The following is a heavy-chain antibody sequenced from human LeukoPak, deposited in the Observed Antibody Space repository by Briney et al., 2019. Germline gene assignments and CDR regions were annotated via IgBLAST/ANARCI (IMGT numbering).Heavy chain of an antibody. J-gene: IGHJ4*02. Sequence: GGSLRLSCAASGFTFSSYWMSWVRQAPGKGLEWVANIKQDGSEKYYVDSVKGRFTISRDNAKNSLYLQMNSLSAEDTAVYYCARYLVPPCSGGSCYSRPQDYWGQGTLVTVSS. V-gene: IGHV3-7*03. CDR1: GFTFSSYW. D-gene: IGHD2-15*01. CDR3: ARYLVPPCSGGSCYSRPQDY. CDR2: IKQDGSEK.